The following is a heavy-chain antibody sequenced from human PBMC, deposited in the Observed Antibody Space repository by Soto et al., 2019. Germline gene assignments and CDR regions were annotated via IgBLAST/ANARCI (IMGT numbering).Heavy chain of an antibody. J-gene: IGHJ3*02. Sequence: PGGSLRLACTASGFIFSSYTIHWVRQAPGKGLEWVAVISYDGSNKYYADSVKGRFTISRDNSKNTLYLQMNSLRAEDTAVYYCAXDKGLQSQWPTLDAFGIWGQGTMVTVSS. CDR2: ISYDGSNK. CDR3: AXDKGLQSQWPTLDAFGI. V-gene: IGHV3-30-3*01. CDR1: GFIFSSYT. D-gene: IGHD6-19*01.